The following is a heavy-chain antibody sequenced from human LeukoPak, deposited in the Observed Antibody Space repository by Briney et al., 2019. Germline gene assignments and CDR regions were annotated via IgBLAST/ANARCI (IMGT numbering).Heavy chain of an antibody. CDR2: ISSSSSYI. CDR3: ARDSNYYYGSGSYWGSFDY. CDR1: GFTFSSYG. Sequence: PGGSLRLSCAASGFTFSSYGMSWVRQAPGKGLEWVSSISSSSSYIYYADSVKGRFTISRDNAKNSLYLQMNSLRAEDTAVYYCARDSNYYYGSGSYWGSFDYWGQGTLVTVSS. D-gene: IGHD3-10*01. V-gene: IGHV3-21*01. J-gene: IGHJ4*02.